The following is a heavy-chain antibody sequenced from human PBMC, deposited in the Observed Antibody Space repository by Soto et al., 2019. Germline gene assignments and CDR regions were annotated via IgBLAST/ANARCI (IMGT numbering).Heavy chain of an antibody. CDR2: IYYSGST. Sequence: SETLSLTCTVSGGSISSYYWSWIRQPPGKGLEWIGDIYYSGSTNYNPSLKSRVTITVDTSKNQFSLKLSSVTAADTAVYYCARGRYYYYYYMDVWGKGTTVTVSS. V-gene: IGHV4-59*01. CDR3: ARGRYYYYYYMDV. J-gene: IGHJ6*03. CDR1: GGSISSYY.